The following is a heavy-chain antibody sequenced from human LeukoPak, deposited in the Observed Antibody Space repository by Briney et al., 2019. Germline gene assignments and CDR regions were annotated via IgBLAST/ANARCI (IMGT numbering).Heavy chain of an antibody. CDR3: AREGRAAAGIPVSLYGMNV. CDR2: IYYSGST. D-gene: IGHD6-13*01. V-gene: IGHV4-39*07. Sequence: PSETLSLTCTVSGGSISSSSYYWGWIRQPPGKGLEWIGSIYYSGSTYYNPSLKSRVTISVDTSKNQFSLKLSSVTAADTAVYYCAREGRAAAGIPVSLYGMNVWGQGTTVTVSS. J-gene: IGHJ6*02. CDR1: GGSISSSSYY.